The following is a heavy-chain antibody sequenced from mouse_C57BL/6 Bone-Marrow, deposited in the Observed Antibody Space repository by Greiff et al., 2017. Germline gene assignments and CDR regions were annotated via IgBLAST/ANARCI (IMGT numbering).Heavy chain of an antibody. Sequence: QVQLQQSGPELVKPGASVKISCKASGYTFTDYYINWVKQRPGQGLEWIGWSYPGSGNTKYNEKFKGKATLTVDTSSSTAYMQLSSLTSEDSAVYFCARPIYYYGSSADYWGQGTTLTVSS. CDR2: SYPGSGNT. V-gene: IGHV1-84*01. J-gene: IGHJ2*01. D-gene: IGHD1-1*01. CDR1: GYTFTDYY. CDR3: ARPIYYYGSSADY.